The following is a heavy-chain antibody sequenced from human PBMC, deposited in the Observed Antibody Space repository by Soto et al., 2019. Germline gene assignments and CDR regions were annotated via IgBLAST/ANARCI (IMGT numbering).Heavy chain of an antibody. J-gene: IGHJ4*02. CDR1: GGSVSSGSYY. D-gene: IGHD6-19*01. V-gene: IGHV4-39*01. CDR2: IYYSGST. Sequence: SETLSLTCTVSGGSVSSGSYYWGWIRQPPGKGLEWIGSIYYSGSTYYNPSLKSRVTISVDTSKNQFSLKLSSVTAADTAVYYCARHGDSGWYPDYWGQGTLVTVSS. CDR3: ARHGDSGWYPDY.